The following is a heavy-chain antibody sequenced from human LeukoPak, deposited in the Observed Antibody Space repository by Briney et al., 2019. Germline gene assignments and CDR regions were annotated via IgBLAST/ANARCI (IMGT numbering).Heavy chain of an antibody. CDR2: IYISGST. Sequence: SETLSLTCPVSGGSISSGSYYWSWIRQPAGKGLEWIGRIYISGSTNYNPSLKSRVTISVDTSKNQFSLKLSSVTAADTAVYYCARAHDSSGYYPYYYYYMDVWGKGTTVTVSS. D-gene: IGHD3-22*01. CDR3: ARAHDSSGYYPYYYYYMDV. CDR1: GGSISSGSYY. J-gene: IGHJ6*03. V-gene: IGHV4-61*02.